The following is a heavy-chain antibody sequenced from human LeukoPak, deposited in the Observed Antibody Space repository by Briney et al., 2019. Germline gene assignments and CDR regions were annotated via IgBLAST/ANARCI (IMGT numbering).Heavy chain of an antibody. CDR2: VNPNSGDT. D-gene: IGHD3-10*01. J-gene: IGHJ6*03. Sequence: GASVKVSCKASGYTFTGYYLHWVRQAPGQGLEWMGCVNPNSGDTNYAQKFQGSVTMTRDTSISTVYMELSRLRSDDTAVYYCARGWYSGSGSSGYYYYMDVWGKGTTVTVSS. CDR1: GYTFTGYY. CDR3: ARGWYSGSGSSGYYYYMDV. V-gene: IGHV1-2*02.